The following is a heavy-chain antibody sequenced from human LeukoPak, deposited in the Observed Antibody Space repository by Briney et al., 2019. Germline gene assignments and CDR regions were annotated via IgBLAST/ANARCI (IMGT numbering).Heavy chain of an antibody. CDR2: IGNGGCGGYSIT. CDR3: AKDLWASETVTVTCRLADS. V-gene: IGHV3-23*01. J-gene: IGHJ4*02. D-gene: IGHD4-11*01. CDR1: GFSFRNFV. Sequence: GGSLRLSCVGSGFSFRNFVMIWLRQAPGKGLEGVLAIGNGGCGGYSITHFPDSVKGRFTISRDNSKNTLYLQMTSLRAEDTAVYYCAKDLWASETVTVTCRLADSWAQGTLVTVSS.